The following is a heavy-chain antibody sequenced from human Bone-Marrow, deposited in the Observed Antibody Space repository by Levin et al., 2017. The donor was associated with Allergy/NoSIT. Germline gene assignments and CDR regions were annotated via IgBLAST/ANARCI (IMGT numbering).Heavy chain of an antibody. V-gene: IGHV3-7*01. J-gene: IGHJ4*02. CDR3: ARDYYRKHDY. CDR1: EFPFSTSW. Sequence: LSLTCAASEFPFSTSWMTWVRQAAGKGLEWVATINQDGSETYYVDSVKGRFTISRDNAKNSLYLHMNSLRAEDTAVYYCARDYYRKHDYWGQGTLVTVSS. CDR2: INQDGSET. D-gene: IGHD3-10*01.